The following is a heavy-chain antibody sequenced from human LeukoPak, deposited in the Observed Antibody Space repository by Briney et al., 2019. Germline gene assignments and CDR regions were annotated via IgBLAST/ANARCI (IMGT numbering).Heavy chain of an antibody. CDR3: ASRTEGKYEDALDI. Sequence: GGSLRLSCAASGFTFSSYSMNWVRQAPGKGLEWVSSISSSSSYIYYADSVKGRFTISRDNAKNSLYLQMNSLRAEDTAVYYCASRTEGKYEDALDIWGQGTMVTVSS. D-gene: IGHD1-14*01. CDR1: GFTFSSYS. CDR2: ISSSSSYI. J-gene: IGHJ3*02. V-gene: IGHV3-21*01.